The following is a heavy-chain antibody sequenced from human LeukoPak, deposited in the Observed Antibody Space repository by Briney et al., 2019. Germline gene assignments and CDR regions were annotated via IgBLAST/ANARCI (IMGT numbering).Heavy chain of an antibody. CDR2: IGAAGDT. V-gene: IGHV3-13*01. CDR1: GFTLSDYD. CDR3: TRDRHGMAV. Sequence: GGSLRLSCAASGFTLSDYDMHWVRRGTGKGLEWVSAIGAAGDTYYQGSVKGRFTISRDEARNFLYLQMNSLRVEDTAVYYCTRDRHGMAVWGQGTTVTVSS. J-gene: IGHJ6*02.